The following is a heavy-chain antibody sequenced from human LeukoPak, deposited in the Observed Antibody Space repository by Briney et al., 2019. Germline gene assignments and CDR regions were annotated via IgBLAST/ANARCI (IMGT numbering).Heavy chain of an antibody. CDR3: ARGVLDDAFDI. Sequence: SDTLSLTCAVYGGPFSGYYWSWIRQPPGKGLEWIVESNHSGSTNYNPSLKSRVTISVDTSKNQFSLKLSPVTAADTAVYYCARGVLDDAFDIWGQGTMVTVSS. CDR1: GGPFSGYY. CDR2: SNHSGST. J-gene: IGHJ3*02. D-gene: IGHD1-1*01. V-gene: IGHV4-34*01.